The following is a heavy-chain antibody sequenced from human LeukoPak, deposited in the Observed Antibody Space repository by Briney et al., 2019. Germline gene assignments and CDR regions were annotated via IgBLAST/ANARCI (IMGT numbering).Heavy chain of an antibody. V-gene: IGHV4-59*01. Sequence: SETLSLTCLVSGGSLSSYYWSWIRQPPGKGREWIGYIYYSGSTNYNPSFKSRVIISIDTSKNQFSLNLTSVTAADTAVYYCARNWFDPWGQGTLVTVSS. CDR3: ARNWFDP. J-gene: IGHJ5*02. CDR1: GGSLSSYY. CDR2: IYYSGST.